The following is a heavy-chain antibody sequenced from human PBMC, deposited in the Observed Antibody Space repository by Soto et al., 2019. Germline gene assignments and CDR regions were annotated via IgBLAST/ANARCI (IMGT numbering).Heavy chain of an antibody. V-gene: IGHV1-69*01. CDR2: IVPAFGTP. CDR1: GGTFSNYA. Sequence: QVQLVQSGAEVKKPGSSVKVSCRASGGTFSNYAISWVRQAPGQGLEWMGGIVPAFGTPNYAQNLQDRITITADDSTTTVYMDLSSLRSEDTAVYYCARGATIFGVAAYSYYEMEVWGQGTTVTVSS. CDR3: ARGATIFGVAAYSYYEMEV. D-gene: IGHD3-3*01. J-gene: IGHJ6*02.